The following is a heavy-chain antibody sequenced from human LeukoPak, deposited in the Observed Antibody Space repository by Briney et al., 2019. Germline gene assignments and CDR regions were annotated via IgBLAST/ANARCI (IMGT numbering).Heavy chain of an antibody. CDR1: GFTFNNHA. V-gene: IGHV3-11*01. Sequence: GGSLRLSCAASGFTFNNHAMSWVRQPPGKGLEWVSYISSSGSTIYYADSVKGRFTISRDNAKNSLYLQMNSLRAEDTAVYYCARDHSGWYQYYFDYWGQGTLVTVSS. CDR3: ARDHSGWYQYYFDY. J-gene: IGHJ4*02. D-gene: IGHD6-19*01. CDR2: ISSSGSTI.